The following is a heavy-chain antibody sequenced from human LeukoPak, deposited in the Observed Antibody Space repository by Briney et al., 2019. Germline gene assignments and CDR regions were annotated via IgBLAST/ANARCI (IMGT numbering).Heavy chain of an antibody. V-gene: IGHV1-46*01. J-gene: IGHJ4*02. Sequence: WASVKVSCKASGYTFTDFYMHWVRQAPGQGLEWMGIINPSAGSTTYAQKFQGRVTMTRDTSTSTVYMELSSLRSEDTAVYYCARAADSSSTLSSLLYWGQGTLVTVSS. CDR3: ARAADSSSTLSSLLY. CDR1: GYTFTDFY. D-gene: IGHD3-22*01. CDR2: INPSAGST.